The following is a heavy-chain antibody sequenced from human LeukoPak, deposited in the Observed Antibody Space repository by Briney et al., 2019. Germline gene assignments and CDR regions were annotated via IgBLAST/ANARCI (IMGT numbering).Heavy chain of an antibody. V-gene: IGHV4-59*01. CDR1: GGSISSYS. CDR2: IYYSGST. J-gene: IGHJ4*02. Sequence: PSETLSLTCTVSGGSISSYSWSWIRQPPGKGLEWIGYIYYSGSTNYNPSLKSRVTISVDTSKNQFSLKLSSVTAADTAVYYCARGGLQGGFDYWGQGTLVTVSS. D-gene: IGHD5-24*01. CDR3: ARGGLQGGFDY.